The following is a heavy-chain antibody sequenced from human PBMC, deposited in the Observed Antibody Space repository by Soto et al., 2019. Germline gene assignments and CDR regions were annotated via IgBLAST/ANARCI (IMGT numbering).Heavy chain of an antibody. Sequence: EVQLLESGGGLGQPGGSLRLSCVASGFTYNVMNWVRQAPGKGPEWVSGFGHNGEATFYADSVRGRFTISRDNSKNVIFLQMDSLRVEDTAVYYCAKMVGRIVGATTGPLDIWGRGTLVTVAT. V-gene: IGHV3-23*01. CDR3: AKMVGRIVGATTGPLDI. CDR1: GFTYNV. D-gene: IGHD1-26*01. J-gene: IGHJ3*02. CDR2: FGHNGEAT.